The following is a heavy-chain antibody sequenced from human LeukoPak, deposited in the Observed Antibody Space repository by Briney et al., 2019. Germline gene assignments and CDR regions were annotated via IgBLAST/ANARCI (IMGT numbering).Heavy chain of an antibody. CDR2: ISSSGTT. V-gene: IGHV4-4*07. CDR1: GASISSWY. J-gene: IGHJ4*02. D-gene: IGHD3-10*01. CDR3: ARHGGEDARFDY. Sequence: PSETLSLTCNVSGASISSWYWNWIRQPAGKGLEWVGHISSSGTTRYNPSLKSRVTMSLDTSKNQFSLKLSSVTAADTAVYYCARHGGEDARFDYWGQGTLVTVSS.